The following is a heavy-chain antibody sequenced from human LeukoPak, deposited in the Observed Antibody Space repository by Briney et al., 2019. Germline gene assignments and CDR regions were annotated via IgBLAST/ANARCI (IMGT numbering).Heavy chain of an antibody. V-gene: IGHV5-51*01. D-gene: IGHD4-17*01. CDR1: GYSFTSYW. J-gene: IGHJ4*02. CDR3: ARFRARYGDGVFDY. CDR2: IYRGDSDT. Sequence: GESLKISCKGSGYSFTSYWIGWVRQMPGKGVEGMGSIYRGDSDTRYSPSFRGQVTISADKSISTAYLQWSSLKASDTAMYYCARFRARYGDGVFDYWGQGTLVTVSS.